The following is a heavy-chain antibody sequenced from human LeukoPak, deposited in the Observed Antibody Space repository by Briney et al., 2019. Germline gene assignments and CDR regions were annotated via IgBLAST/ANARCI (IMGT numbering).Heavy chain of an antibody. CDR3: ARDGGSFGYFDY. Sequence: VSVKVSCKASGYTFTSYGISWVRQAPGQGLEGMGWISAYNGNTNYAQKLQGRVTMTTDTSTSTAYMELRSLRYDDTAVYYCARDGGSFGYFDYWGQGTLVTVSS. D-gene: IGHD1-26*01. V-gene: IGHV1-18*01. CDR1: GYTFTSYG. J-gene: IGHJ4*02. CDR2: ISAYNGNT.